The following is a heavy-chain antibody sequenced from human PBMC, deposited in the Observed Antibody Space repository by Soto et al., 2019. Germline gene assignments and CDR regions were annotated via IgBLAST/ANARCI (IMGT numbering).Heavy chain of an antibody. CDR3: AKGMRYGYYYYGMDF. Sequence: GGSLRLSCAASGFTFSSYGMHWVRQATGKGLERVAVISYDGSNKYYADSVKGRFTISRDNSKNTLYLQMNSLRAEDTAVYYCAKGMRYGYYYYGMDFWGQGTTVTVSS. CDR2: ISYDGSNK. J-gene: IGHJ6*02. V-gene: IGHV3-30*18. D-gene: IGHD2-8*01. CDR1: GFTFSSYG.